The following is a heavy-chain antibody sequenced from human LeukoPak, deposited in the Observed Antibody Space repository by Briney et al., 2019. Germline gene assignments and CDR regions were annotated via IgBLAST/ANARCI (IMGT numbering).Heavy chain of an antibody. D-gene: IGHD3-10*01. V-gene: IGHV4-34*01. CDR2: INHSGST. CDR3: ARGRYYGSGSYYNVGSLFDY. CDR1: GGSFSGYY. J-gene: IGHJ4*02. Sequence: TSETLSLTCAVYGGSFSGYYWSWIRQPPGEGLEWIGEINHSGSTNYNPSLKSRVTISVDTSKNQFSLKLSSVTAADTAVYYCARGRYYGSGSYYNVGSLFDYWGQGTLVTVSS.